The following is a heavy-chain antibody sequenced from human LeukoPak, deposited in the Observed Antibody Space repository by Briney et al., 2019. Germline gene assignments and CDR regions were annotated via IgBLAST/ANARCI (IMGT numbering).Heavy chain of an antibody. J-gene: IGHJ6*03. D-gene: IGHD3-16*01. V-gene: IGHV4-38-2*01. CDR3: ARSRVIDYYYMDV. Sequence: PSETLSLTCVVSGDSIRSNYYWGWIRQPPGKGLEWIGNIFYSWSTYYNPSLKSRLTISVDTSKNHFSLILSSVTAADTAIYFCARSRVIDYYYMDVWGKGTTVTVSS. CDR2: IFYSWST. CDR1: GDSIRSNYY.